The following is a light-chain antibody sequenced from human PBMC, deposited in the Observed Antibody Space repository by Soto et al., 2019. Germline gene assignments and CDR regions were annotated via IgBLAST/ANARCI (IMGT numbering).Light chain of an antibody. CDR3: QQSYSTPGT. CDR2: AAS. CDR1: QIISNY. V-gene: IGKV1-39*01. J-gene: IGKJ1*01. Sequence: DIQMTQSPSSLSASVGDRVTITCRTSQIISNYLNWYQQKPGKAPKLLIYAASSLQSGVPSRFSGSGSGTDFTLTISTLQPEDFATYYCQQSYSTPGTFGQGTKVEIK.